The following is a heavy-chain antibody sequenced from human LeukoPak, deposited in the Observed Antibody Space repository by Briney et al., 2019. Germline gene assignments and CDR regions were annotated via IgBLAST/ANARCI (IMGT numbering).Heavy chain of an antibody. CDR2: LYHTGST. V-gene: IGHV4-38-2*02. Sequence: PSETLSLTCTVSDYSISSAYYWGWIRQPPGKGLEWIGSLYHTGSTYYNPSLKSRLTISIDTSKNQFSLKLSSVTAADTAVYYCARGVTMIGRLRFDPWGQGTLVAVSS. CDR3: ARGVTMIGRLRFDP. CDR1: DYSISSAYY. D-gene: IGHD3-22*01. J-gene: IGHJ5*02.